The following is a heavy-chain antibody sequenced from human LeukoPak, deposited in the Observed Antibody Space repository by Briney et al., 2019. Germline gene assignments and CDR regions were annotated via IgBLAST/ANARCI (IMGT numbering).Heavy chain of an antibody. V-gene: IGHV3-30*04. CDR1: GFTFSSYA. CDR2: ISYDGSNK. D-gene: IGHD3-10*01. J-gene: IGHJ4*02. Sequence: GGSLRPSCAASGFTFSSYAMHWVRQAPGKGLEWVAVISYDGSNKYYADSVKGRFTISRDNSKNTLYLQMNSLRAEDTAVYYCVYGSGRTRGFDYWGQGTLVTVSS. CDR3: VYGSGRTRGFDY.